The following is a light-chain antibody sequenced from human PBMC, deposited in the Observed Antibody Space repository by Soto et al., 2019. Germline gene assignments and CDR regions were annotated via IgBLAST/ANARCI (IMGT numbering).Light chain of an antibody. V-gene: IGLV1-40*01. CDR3: QSYDSSLSGWV. CDR2: GNS. Sequence: QSVLTQPPSVSGAPGQRVTISCTGSSSNIGAGYVVHWYQQLPGRAPKLLIYGNSNRPSGVPDRFSGSKSGTSASLAITGLQAEDEADYYCQSYDSSLSGWVFGGGTKVTVL. CDR1: SSNIGAGYV. J-gene: IGLJ3*02.